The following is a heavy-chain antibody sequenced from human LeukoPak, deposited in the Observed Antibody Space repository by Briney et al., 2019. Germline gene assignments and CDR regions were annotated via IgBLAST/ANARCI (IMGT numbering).Heavy chain of an antibody. J-gene: IGHJ4*02. Sequence: SETLSLTCTVSGGSISSYYWSWIRQPPGKGLEWIGYIYYSGSTNYNPSLKGRVTISVDTSKNQFSLKLSSVTAADTAVYYCARSHETGTTDYWGQGTLVTVSS. CDR2: IYYSGST. CDR3: ARSHETGTTDY. D-gene: IGHD1-14*01. V-gene: IGHV4-59*01. CDR1: GGSISSYY.